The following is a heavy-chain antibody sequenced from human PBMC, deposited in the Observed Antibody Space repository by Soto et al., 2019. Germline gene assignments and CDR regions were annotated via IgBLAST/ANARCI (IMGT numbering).Heavy chain of an antibody. J-gene: IGHJ6*02. CDR2: IIAIFGTA. Sequence: QVQLVQSGAEVKKPGSSVKVSYKASGGTFSSYAISWVRQAPGQGLEWMGGIIAIFGTANYAQKLQGRVTITADESTSTAYMELSSLRSEDTAVYYCARLYYYDSSGYDGYYYYGMDVWGQGTTVTVSS. CDR1: GGTFSSYA. CDR3: ARLYYYDSSGYDGYYYYGMDV. D-gene: IGHD3-22*01. V-gene: IGHV1-69*01.